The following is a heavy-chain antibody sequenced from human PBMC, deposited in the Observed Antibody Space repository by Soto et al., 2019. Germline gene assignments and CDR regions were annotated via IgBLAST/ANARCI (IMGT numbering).Heavy chain of an antibody. CDR3: ARTDDSSIAVAGTDY. D-gene: IGHD6-19*01. CDR2: ISAYNGNT. Sequence: QVQLVQSGAEVKKPGASVKVSCKASGYTFTSYGISWVRQAPGQGLEWMGWISAYNGNTNYAQKLQGRVTMTTDTSTSKVYMELRSLRSDDTAVYYYARTDDSSIAVAGTDYWGQGTLVTVSS. V-gene: IGHV1-18*01. CDR1: GYTFTSYG. J-gene: IGHJ4*02.